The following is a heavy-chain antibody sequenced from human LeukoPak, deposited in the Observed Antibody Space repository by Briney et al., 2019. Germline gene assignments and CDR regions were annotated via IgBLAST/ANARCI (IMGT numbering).Heavy chain of an antibody. V-gene: IGHV1-24*01. D-gene: IGHD1-26*01. CDR2: FDPEDGET. J-gene: IGHJ5*02. Sequence: ASVKASGKVSGYTLTKLSMHWVRQAPGKGLGGRGGFDPEDGETSYAQKFQGRVTMTEDTSTDTAYMELSSLRSEDTAVYYCATGGSGSYYGEGEFDPWGQGTLVTVSS. CDR1: GYTLTKLS. CDR3: ATGGSGSYYGEGEFDP.